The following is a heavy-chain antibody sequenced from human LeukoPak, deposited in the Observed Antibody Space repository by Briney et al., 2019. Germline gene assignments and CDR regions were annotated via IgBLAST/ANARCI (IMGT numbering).Heavy chain of an antibody. CDR2: INWNGGST. Sequence: PGGSLRLSCAASGFTLDDYDMSWVRQAPGKGLEWVSGINWNGGSTGYADSVKGRFTISRDNAKNSLYLQMNSLRAEDTALYYCSRDGLVDTPMGAGYWGQGTLVTVSS. D-gene: IGHD5-18*01. J-gene: IGHJ4*02. CDR1: GFTLDDYD. CDR3: SRDGLVDTPMGAGY. V-gene: IGHV3-20*04.